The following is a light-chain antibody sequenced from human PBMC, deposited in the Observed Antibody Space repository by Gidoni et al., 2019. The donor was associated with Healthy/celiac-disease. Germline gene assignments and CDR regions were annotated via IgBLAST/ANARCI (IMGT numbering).Light chain of an antibody. CDR2: GAS. V-gene: IGKV3-15*01. Sequence: EIVMTQSPATLSVSPGERATLSCRASQSVSSNLAWYQQKPGQAPSTLIYGASTRATGIPARFSGSGSGTEFTLTISSLQSEDFAVYYCQQYNNWPRTFGQGTKVEIK. CDR3: QQYNNWPRT. CDR1: QSVSSN. J-gene: IGKJ1*01.